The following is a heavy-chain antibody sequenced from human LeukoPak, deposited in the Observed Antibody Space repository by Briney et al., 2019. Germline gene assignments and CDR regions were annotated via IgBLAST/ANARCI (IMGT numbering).Heavy chain of an antibody. J-gene: IGHJ4*02. D-gene: IGHD2-2*01. CDR3: ARTLGSTSCNFDY. CDR2: INHSGSS. Sequence: SWTVSLTFAFYVGSFSGYYWSWIRQPAGKELEWIGEINHSGSSNYNTSLKSRVTISVDTSKNQYSLKLSSVTAADTAVYYCARTLGSTSCNFDYWGQGTLVTVSS. V-gene: IGHV4-34*01. CDR1: VGSFSGYY.